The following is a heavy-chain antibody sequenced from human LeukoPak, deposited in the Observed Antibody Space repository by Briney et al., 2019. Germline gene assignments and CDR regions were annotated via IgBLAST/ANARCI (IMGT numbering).Heavy chain of an antibody. CDR1: GFTFSSYE. V-gene: IGHV3-48*03. CDR2: ISSGSTI. Sequence: GGSLRLSCAASGFTFSSYEMNWVRQAPGKGLEWVSYISSGSTIYYADSVKGRFTISRDNAKNSLYLQMNSLRAEDTAVYYCARDGWGYWGQGTLVTVSS. J-gene: IGHJ4*02. CDR3: ARDGWGY. D-gene: IGHD6-19*01.